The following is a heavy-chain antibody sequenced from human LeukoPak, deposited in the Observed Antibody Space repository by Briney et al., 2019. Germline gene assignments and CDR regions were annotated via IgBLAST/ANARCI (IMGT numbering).Heavy chain of an antibody. CDR3: AKDLHYYGPGSSPQY. J-gene: IGHJ4*02. CDR2: ISYDGSTK. Sequence: PGGSLRLSCEASGFTFSHYAMHWVRRAPGKGLEWVALISYDGSTKHYADSVKGRFTISRDNSKNTLSLQINSLRSEDTAVYYCAKDLHYYGPGSSPQYWGQGTLVTVSS. CDR1: GFTFSHYA. V-gene: IGHV3-30*18. D-gene: IGHD3-10*01.